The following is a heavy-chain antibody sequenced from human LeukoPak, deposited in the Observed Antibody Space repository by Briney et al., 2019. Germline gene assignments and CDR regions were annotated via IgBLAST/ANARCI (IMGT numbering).Heavy chain of an antibody. Sequence: SETLSLTCTVSGGSISSSSYYWGWIRQPPGKGLEWIGSIYYSGSTYYNPSLKSRVTISVDTSKNQLSLKLSSVTAADTAVYYCARQKRRLRLGELTNYYYFDYWGQGTLVIVSS. V-gene: IGHV4-39*01. J-gene: IGHJ4*02. D-gene: IGHD3-16*01. CDR3: ARQKRRLRLGELTNYYYFDY. CDR1: GGSISSSSYY. CDR2: IYYSGST.